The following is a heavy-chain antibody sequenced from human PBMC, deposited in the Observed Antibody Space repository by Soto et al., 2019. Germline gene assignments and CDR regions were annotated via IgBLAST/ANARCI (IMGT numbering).Heavy chain of an antibody. J-gene: IGHJ4*02. Sequence: QVQLVESGGGVVQPGRSLRLSCAASGFTFSSYGMHWVRQAPGKGLEWVAGISYDGINKYYADSVKGRFTISRDNSTNSLDPQMNSLRAGDTAVYYCAKLGHGQLHCGGDCSDYWGQGTMVTVSS. CDR3: AKLGHGQLHCGGDCSDY. D-gene: IGHD2-21*01. V-gene: IGHV3-30*18. CDR2: ISYDGINK. CDR1: GFTFSSYG.